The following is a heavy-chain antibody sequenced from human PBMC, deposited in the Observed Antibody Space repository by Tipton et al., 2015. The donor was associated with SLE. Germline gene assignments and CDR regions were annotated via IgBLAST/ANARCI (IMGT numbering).Heavy chain of an antibody. V-gene: IGHV3-7*01. CDR3: AREPSSEAFDY. J-gene: IGHJ4*02. D-gene: IGHD6-25*01. CDR1: EFSVTNYE. Sequence: SLRLSCAASEFSVTNYEMNWVRQTPGKGLEWVANIKQDGSDQYYVDSVKGRFTISRDNAKNSLYLQMNGLRAEDTAVYYCAREPSSEAFDYWGQGTLVTVSS. CDR2: IKQDGSDQ.